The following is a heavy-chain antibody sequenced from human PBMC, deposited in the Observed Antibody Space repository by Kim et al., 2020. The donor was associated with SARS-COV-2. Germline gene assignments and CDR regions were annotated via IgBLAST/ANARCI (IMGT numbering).Heavy chain of an antibody. Sequence: KYSQKFQGRVIITRDTSASTAYMDLSRLTSEDTAMYYCARGYSSGWYLDYWGQGTLVTVSS. CDR3: ARGYSSGWYLDY. J-gene: IGHJ4*02. V-gene: IGHV1-3*01. D-gene: IGHD6-19*01.